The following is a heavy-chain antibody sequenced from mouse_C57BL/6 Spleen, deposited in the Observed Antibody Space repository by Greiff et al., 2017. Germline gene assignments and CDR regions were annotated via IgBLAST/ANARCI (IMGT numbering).Heavy chain of an antibody. CDR3: ERGAAQVHYAMGN. Sequence: QVQLQQPGAELVKPGASVKMSCKASGYTFTSYWINWVMQRPGQGLEWIGDIYPGSGSTNYNEKFKSKATLTVDTSSSTAYMQLSSLTSEDSAVYYWERGAAQVHYAMGNWGQGTSVTVSS. V-gene: IGHV1-55*01. CDR2: IYPGSGST. D-gene: IGHD3-2*02. CDR1: GYTFTSYW. J-gene: IGHJ4*01.